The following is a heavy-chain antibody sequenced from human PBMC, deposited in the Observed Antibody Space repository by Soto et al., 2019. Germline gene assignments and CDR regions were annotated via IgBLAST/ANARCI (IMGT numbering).Heavy chain of an antibody. CDR1: GLSFSSYW. V-gene: IGHV3-23*01. D-gene: IGHD6-19*01. CDR3: AKDRKSGSGWYWDY. J-gene: IGHJ4*01. Sequence: SGGSLRLSCAASGLSFSSYWMHWVRQAPGKGLVWVSRSSGSGTSTYDADSVKGRFSISRDNSKNTLYLQMNSLRAEDTAVYYCAKDRKSGSGWYWDYWGYGTLVTVSS. CDR2: SSGSGTST.